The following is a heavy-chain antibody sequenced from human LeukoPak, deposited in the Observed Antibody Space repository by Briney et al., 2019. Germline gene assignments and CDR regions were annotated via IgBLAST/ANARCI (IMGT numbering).Heavy chain of an antibody. Sequence: GGPLSPSWAASGFTAGSNYMSWVGQAPGKGLEWVSIIHSGGSTYYVNSVEGRFIISRDSSKNMLYLQMNSLRAEDTAVYYCARDFEGYGADWGQGTLVTVSS. V-gene: IGHV3-53*01. D-gene: IGHD4-17*01. CDR3: ARDFEGYGAD. CDR2: IHSGGST. J-gene: IGHJ4*02. CDR1: GFTAGSNY.